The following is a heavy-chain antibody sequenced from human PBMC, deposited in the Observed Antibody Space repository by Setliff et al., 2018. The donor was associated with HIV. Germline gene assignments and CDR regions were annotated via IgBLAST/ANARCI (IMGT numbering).Heavy chain of an antibody. Sequence: ASVKVSCKASGYTLTGYYMHWVRLAPGLGLEWMGWINSHSGNADFAQRFQGRITMTRDTSINTVYMDLSRLTSDDTGIYYCARGGALSGFFFPNWLDPWGQGTLVTVSS. CDR1: GYTLTGYY. D-gene: IGHD6-19*01. J-gene: IGHJ5*02. CDR2: INSHSGNA. CDR3: ARGGALSGFFFPNWLDP. V-gene: IGHV1-2*02.